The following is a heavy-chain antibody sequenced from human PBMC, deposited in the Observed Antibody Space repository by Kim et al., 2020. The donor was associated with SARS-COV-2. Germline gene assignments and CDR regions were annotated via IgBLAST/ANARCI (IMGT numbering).Heavy chain of an antibody. CDR1: GFTFSGSV. J-gene: IGHJ4*02. V-gene: IGHV3-73*01. CDR2: VRSKANSYAT. Sequence: GVSLRLSCAASGFTFSGSVMNWFRQASGKGLEWVGRVRSKANSYATQYATSVNGRFTISRDDSSNTAYLQMNTLITEDTAVYYCATEPLYDYWTGYTPYWGQGTLVTVSS. D-gene: IGHD3-3*01. CDR3: ATEPLYDYWTGYTPY.